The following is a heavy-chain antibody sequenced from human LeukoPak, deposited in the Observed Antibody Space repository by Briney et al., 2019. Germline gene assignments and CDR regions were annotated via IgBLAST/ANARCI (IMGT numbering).Heavy chain of an antibody. D-gene: IGHD3-3*01. CDR1: GYTFTSYA. CDR3: ARGVPENDFWSGYANYYYYYYGMDV. Sequence: ASVKVSCKASGYTFTSYAMHWVRQAPGQRLEWMGWINAGNGNTKYSQKFQGRVTITRDTSASTAYMELSSLRSEDTAVYYCARGVPENDFWSGYANYYYYYYGMDVWGQGTTVTVSS. J-gene: IGHJ6*02. CDR2: INAGNGNT. V-gene: IGHV1-3*01.